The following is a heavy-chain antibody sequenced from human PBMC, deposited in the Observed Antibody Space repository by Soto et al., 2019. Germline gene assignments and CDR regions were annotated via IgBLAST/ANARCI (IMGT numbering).Heavy chain of an antibody. V-gene: IGHV4-30-4*01. Sequence: SETLSLTCTVSGGSISSGDYYWTWIRQPPGKGLEWIGYIYYSGSTYYHPSLKSRVTISVDTSKNQFSLKLSSVTAADTAMYYCARERFNWSSYHTDYWGQGTLVTVSS. J-gene: IGHJ4*02. CDR2: IYYSGST. CDR3: ARERFNWSSYHTDY. CDR1: GGSISSGDYY. D-gene: IGHD3-3*01.